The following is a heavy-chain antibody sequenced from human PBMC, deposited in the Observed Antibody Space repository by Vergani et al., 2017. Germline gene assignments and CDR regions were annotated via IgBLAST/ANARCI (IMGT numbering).Heavy chain of an antibody. V-gene: IGHV3-33*01. CDR1: GFTFSSYD. CDR2: IWYDGSKE. J-gene: IGHJ4*02. D-gene: IGHD2-8*01. CDR3: ARGLWDCTHIRCSPPSY. Sequence: QVQLVESGGGVVQPGGSLRLSCAASGFTFSSYDMHWVRQAPGKGLEWVAFIWYDGSKEYYADSVKGRFTISRDNAKKSVYLQMNSLRAEDTAMYFCARGLWDCTHIRCSPPSYWGQGTQVTVSS.